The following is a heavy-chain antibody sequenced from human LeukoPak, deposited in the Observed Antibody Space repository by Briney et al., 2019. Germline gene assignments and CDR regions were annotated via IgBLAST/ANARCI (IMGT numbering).Heavy chain of an antibody. J-gene: IGHJ4*02. CDR1: GGSISSYY. D-gene: IGHD6-13*01. CDR2: IYYSGST. Sequence: PSETLSLTCTVSGGSISSYYWSWIRQPPGKGLEWIGYIYYSGSTNYNPSLKSRVTISVDTSKNQFSLKLSSVTAANTAVYYCAREESSGIAAAGFDYWGQGTLVTVSS. CDR3: AREESSGIAAAGFDY. V-gene: IGHV4-59*01.